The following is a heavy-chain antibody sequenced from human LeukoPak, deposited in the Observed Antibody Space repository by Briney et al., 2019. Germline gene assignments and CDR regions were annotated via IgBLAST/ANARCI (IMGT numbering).Heavy chain of an antibody. V-gene: IGHV3-7*04. CDR3: ARGAVPAALYYFDY. D-gene: IGHD2-2*01. Sequence: SCKASGGTFSSYAISWVRQAPGKGLEWVANIKQDGSEKYYVDSVKGRFTISRDNAKNSLYLQMNSLRAEDTAVYYCARGAVPAALYYFDYWGQGTLVTVSS. CDR1: GGTFSSYA. CDR2: IKQDGSEK. J-gene: IGHJ4*02.